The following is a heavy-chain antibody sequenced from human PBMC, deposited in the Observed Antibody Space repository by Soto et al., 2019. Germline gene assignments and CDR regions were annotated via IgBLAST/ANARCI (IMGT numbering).Heavy chain of an antibody. J-gene: IGHJ4*02. D-gene: IGHD3-22*01. CDR3: AGTDSSGSIARFDY. Sequence: GASVKVSCKVSGYTLAEISIHWVRQPPGKGLEWMGGSPPENGETIYAPKFQGRVTMTEDTPTDTAYMELNSLTSEDTAVYYCAGTDSSGSIARFDYWGQGTLVTVSS. V-gene: IGHV1-24*01. CDR1: GYTLAEIS. CDR2: SPPENGET.